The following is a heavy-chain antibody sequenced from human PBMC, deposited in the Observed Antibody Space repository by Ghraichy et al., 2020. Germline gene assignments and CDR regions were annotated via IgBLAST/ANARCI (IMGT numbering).Heavy chain of an antibody. V-gene: IGHV4-59*01. CDR2: IYYSGST. Sequence: SETLSLTCTVSGGSISSYYWSWIRQPPGKGLEWIGYIYYSGSTNYNPSLKSRVTISVDTSKNQFSLKLSSVTAADTAVYYCARVRRDGYKRLDYWGQGTLVTVSS. CDR3: ARVRRDGYKRLDY. D-gene: IGHD5-24*01. CDR1: GGSISSYY. J-gene: IGHJ4*02.